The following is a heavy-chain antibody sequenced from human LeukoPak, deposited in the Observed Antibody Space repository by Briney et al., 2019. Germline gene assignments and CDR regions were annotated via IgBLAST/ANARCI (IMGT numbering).Heavy chain of an antibody. CDR3: ARDPDWGSGY. CDR2: IGTSGGDI. J-gene: IGHJ4*02. V-gene: IGHV3-23*01. D-gene: IGHD7-27*01. Sequence: GGSLRLSCAASGFTFSNYVMIWVRQAPGKGLEWVSIIGTSGGDIHYADSVKGRFSISRDNSKNTLSLQMNSLRVDDTAVYYCARDPDWGSGYWGQGTLVTVSS. CDR1: GFTFSNYV.